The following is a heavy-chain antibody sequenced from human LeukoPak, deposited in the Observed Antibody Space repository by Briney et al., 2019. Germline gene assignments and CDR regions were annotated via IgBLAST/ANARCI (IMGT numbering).Heavy chain of an antibody. CDR2: IIPILGIA. D-gene: IGHD2-2*01. J-gene: IGHJ4*02. CDR1: GGTFSSYA. Sequence: ASVKVSCKASGGTFSSYAISWVRQAPGQGLEWMGRIIPILGIANYAQKFQGRVTITADKSTSTAYMELSSLRSEDTAVYYCARSVPKRLPAAIERDDYWGQGTLVTVSS. CDR3: ARSVPKRLPAAIERDDY. V-gene: IGHV1-69*04.